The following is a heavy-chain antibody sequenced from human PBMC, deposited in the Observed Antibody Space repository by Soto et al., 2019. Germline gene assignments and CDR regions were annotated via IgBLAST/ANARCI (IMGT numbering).Heavy chain of an antibody. J-gene: IGHJ5*01. CDR3: ARVDCSSGSCYIDS. CDR2: VDHVGRT. V-gene: IGHV4-4*02. CDR1: STISSSHW. D-gene: IGHD2-15*01. Sequence: STISSSHWLNWVRQPPGKGLDWIGEVDHVGRTKYNPSLKSRVSVSVDESKNQFSLRLTSVTAADTALYYCARVDCSSGSCYIDSWG.